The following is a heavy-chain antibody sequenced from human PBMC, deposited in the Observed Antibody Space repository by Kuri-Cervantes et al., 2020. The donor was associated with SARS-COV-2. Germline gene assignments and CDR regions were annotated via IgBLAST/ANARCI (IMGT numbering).Heavy chain of an antibody. V-gene: IGHV3-30*09. CDR2: MSYDGTNK. CDR3: ARDLYGSGSYYTLNFDH. CDR1: GFTFKNYA. D-gene: IGHD3-10*01. J-gene: IGHJ4*02. Sequence: GGSLRLSCAASGFTFKNYAIHWVRQAPGKGLEWVALMSYDGTNKYYADSVRGRFAISRDNSKDTLYLQMNSLRPEDTAVYYCARDLYGSGSYYTLNFDHWGQGALVTVSS.